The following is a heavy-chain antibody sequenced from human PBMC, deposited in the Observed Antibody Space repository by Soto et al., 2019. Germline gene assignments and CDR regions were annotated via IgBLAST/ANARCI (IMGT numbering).Heavy chain of an antibody. V-gene: IGHV4-59*01. D-gene: IGHD5-18*01. Sequence: QVQLQESGPGLVKPSETLSLTCTVSGGSISSYYWSWIRQPPGKGLEWIGYMYYSVSNKYNPSLKSRATIPVDTSKNQFSLKLSSVTAADTAVYYCARGGYTSIDYWGQGTMVTVSA. CDR2: MYYSVSN. CDR3: ARGGYTSIDY. J-gene: IGHJ4*02. CDR1: GGSISSYY.